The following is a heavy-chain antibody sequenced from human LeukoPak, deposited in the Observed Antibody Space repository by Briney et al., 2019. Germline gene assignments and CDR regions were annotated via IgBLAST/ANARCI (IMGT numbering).Heavy chain of an antibody. D-gene: IGHD6-19*01. CDR1: GFTFSDYY. V-gene: IGHV3-11*01. CDR2: ISSSGSTI. J-gene: IGHJ4*02. Sequence: GGSLRLSCAASGFTFSDYYMSWIRQAPGKGLEWVSYISSSGSTIYYADSVKGRFTISRDNAKNSLYLQMNSLRAEDTAVYYCARDSSSGWYGVYYFDYWGQGTLVTVSS. CDR3: ARDSSSGWYGVYYFDY.